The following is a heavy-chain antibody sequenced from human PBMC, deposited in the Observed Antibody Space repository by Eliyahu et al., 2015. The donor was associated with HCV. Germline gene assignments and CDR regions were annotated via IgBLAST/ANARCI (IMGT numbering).Heavy chain of an antibody. CDR2: IYLDVTP. V-gene: IGHV4-39*07. CDR3: ARAKAATGLGHYFDY. J-gene: IGHJ4*02. Sequence: QLQLQESGPGLVKPSETLSLTCTVSGGSXSGXDYFWGWXRQPPGKGLEWVXGIYLDVTPHYNPSLKSRVDILVWASKNQFSVKLRSTTAADTAMYYCARAKAATGLGHYFDYWGQGTLVTVSS. CDR1: GGSXSGXDYF. D-gene: IGHD6-13*01.